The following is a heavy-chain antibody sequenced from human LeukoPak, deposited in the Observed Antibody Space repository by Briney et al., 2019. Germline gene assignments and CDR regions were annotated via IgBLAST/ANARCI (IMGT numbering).Heavy chain of an antibody. CDR2: ISYDGSNK. Sequence: QPGGSLRLSCAASGFTFSSYGMHWVRQAPGKGLEWVAVISYDGSNKYYADSVKGRFTISRDNSKNTLYLQMNSLRAEDTAVYYCARDRGKYYYDSSGSYYYYGMDVWGQGTTVTVTS. CDR3: ARDRGKYYYDSSGSYYYYGMDV. J-gene: IGHJ6*02. V-gene: IGHV3-30*03. D-gene: IGHD3-22*01. CDR1: GFTFSSYG.